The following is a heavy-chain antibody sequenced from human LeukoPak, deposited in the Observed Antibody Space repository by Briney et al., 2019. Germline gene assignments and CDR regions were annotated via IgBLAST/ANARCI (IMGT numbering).Heavy chain of an antibody. D-gene: IGHD6-19*01. CDR3: AKGLAYSSGWLFDY. CDR2: ISGSGGST. V-gene: IGHV3-23*01. J-gene: IGHJ4*02. CDR1: GFTFSSYA. Sequence: PGGSLRLSCAASGFTFSSYAMSWVRQAPGKGLEWVSAISGSGGSTYYADSVKGRFTISRDNSKNTLYLQMNNLRAEDTAVYYCAKGLAYSSGWLFDYWGQGTLVTVSS.